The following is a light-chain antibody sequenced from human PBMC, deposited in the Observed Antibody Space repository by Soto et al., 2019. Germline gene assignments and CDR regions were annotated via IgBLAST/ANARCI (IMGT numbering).Light chain of an antibody. CDR2: RAS. V-gene: IGKV1-5*03. CDR1: QSISNW. CDR3: QQYNSYSPRLT. Sequence: DIQMTQSPSTLSASVGDRVTITCRASQSISNWLAWYQQKPGKAPKLLIYRASSLESGVPSRFSGSGSGTECTLTISSLQPDDFATHYCQQYNSYSPRLTFGGGTKVETK. J-gene: IGKJ4*01.